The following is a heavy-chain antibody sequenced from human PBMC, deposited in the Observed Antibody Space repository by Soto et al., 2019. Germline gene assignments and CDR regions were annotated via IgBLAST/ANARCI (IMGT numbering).Heavy chain of an antibody. Sequence: EVQLVESGGGLVKPGGSLRLSCAASGFTFSSYSMNWVRQAPGKGLEWVSSISSSSSYIYYADSVKGRFTISRDNAKNSLYLQMNSLRAEDTAVYYCARDGEVGIVVVPAAIGYYYYYMDVWGKGTTVTVSS. CDR3: ARDGEVGIVVVPAAIGYYYYYMDV. V-gene: IGHV3-21*01. CDR2: ISSSSSYI. D-gene: IGHD2-2*03. CDR1: GFTFSSYS. J-gene: IGHJ6*03.